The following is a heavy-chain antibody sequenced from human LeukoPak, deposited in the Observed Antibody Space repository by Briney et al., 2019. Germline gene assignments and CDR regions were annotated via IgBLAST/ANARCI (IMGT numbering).Heavy chain of an antibody. Sequence: PGGSLRLSCAASGFTFSSYAMHWVRQAPGKGLEWVAVISYDGSNKYYADSVRGRFTISRDNSKNTLYLQMNSLRAEDTAVYYCVRDTHYGFDIWGQGTMVTVS. CDR3: VRDTHYGFDI. CDR2: ISYDGSNK. CDR1: GFTFSSYA. J-gene: IGHJ3*02. V-gene: IGHV3-30-3*01.